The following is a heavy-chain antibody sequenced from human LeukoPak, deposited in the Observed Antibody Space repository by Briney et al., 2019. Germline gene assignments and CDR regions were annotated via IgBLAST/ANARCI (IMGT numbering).Heavy chain of an antibody. CDR3: ASSYDFWSGYPLLDH. CDR1: GGSFSGYY. Sequence: SETLSLTCAVYGGSFSGYYWSWIRQPPGKGLEWIGEINHSGSTNYNPSLKSRVTISVDTSKNQFSLKLSSVTAADTAVYYCASSYDFWSGYPLLDHWGQGTLVTVSS. J-gene: IGHJ4*02. V-gene: IGHV4-34*01. D-gene: IGHD3-3*01. CDR2: INHSGST.